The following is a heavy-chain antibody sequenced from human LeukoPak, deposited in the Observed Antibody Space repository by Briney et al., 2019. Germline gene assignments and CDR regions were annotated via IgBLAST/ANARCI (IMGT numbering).Heavy chain of an antibody. CDR2: IYYSGST. CDR3: EGYDSSGYYYYDAFDI. D-gene: IGHD3-22*01. J-gene: IGHJ3*02. CDR1: GGSISSSSYY. Sequence: PSETLSLTCTVSGGSISSSSYYWGWIRQPPGKGLEWIGSIYYSGSTYYNPSPKSRVTISVDTSKNQFSLKLSSVTAADTAVYYCEGYDSSGYYYYDAFDIWGQGTMVTVSS. V-gene: IGHV4-39*01.